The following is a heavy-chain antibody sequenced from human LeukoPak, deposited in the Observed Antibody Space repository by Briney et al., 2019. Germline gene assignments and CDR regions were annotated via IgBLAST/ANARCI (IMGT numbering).Heavy chain of an antibody. CDR2: ISGSGLST. D-gene: IGHD2-21*01. CDR1: GFTFSSHA. Sequence: AGGSLRLSCAASGFTFSSHAMSWVRQAPGKGLEWVSTISGSGLSTYYADSVKGRFTISRDNSKNTLYLQINSLRAEDTALYYCAKVYGGGGFFAAFDMWGQGTMVTVSS. J-gene: IGHJ3*02. V-gene: IGHV3-23*01. CDR3: AKVYGGGGFFAAFDM.